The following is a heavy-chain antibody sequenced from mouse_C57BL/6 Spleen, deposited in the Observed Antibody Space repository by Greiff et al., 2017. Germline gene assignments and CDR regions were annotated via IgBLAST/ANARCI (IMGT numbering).Heavy chain of an antibody. Sequence: QVQLQQPGAELVRPGTSVKLSCKASGYTFTSYWMHWVKQRPGQGLEWIGVIDPSDSYTNYNEKFKGKATLTVDTSSSTAYMQLSSLTSEDSAVYYCAREGRGYAMDYWGQGTSVTVSS. CDR2: IDPSDSYT. CDR1: GYTFTSYW. V-gene: IGHV1-59*01. D-gene: IGHD1-1*01. CDR3: AREGRGYAMDY. J-gene: IGHJ4*01.